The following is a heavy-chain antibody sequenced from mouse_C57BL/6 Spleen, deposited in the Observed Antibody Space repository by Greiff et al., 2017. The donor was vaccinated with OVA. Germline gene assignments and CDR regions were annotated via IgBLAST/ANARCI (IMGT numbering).Heavy chain of an antibody. CDR2: ISSGSSTI. V-gene: IGHV5-17*01. D-gene: IGHD2-4*01. CDR3: ARGGLREVYYFDY. Sequence: DVQLVESGGGLVKPGGSLKLSCAASGFTFSDYGMHWVRQAPEKGLEWVAYISSGSSTIYYADTVKGRFTISRDNAKNTLFLQMTSLRSEDTAMYYCARGGLREVYYFDYWGQGTTLTVSS. J-gene: IGHJ2*01. CDR1: GFTFSDYG.